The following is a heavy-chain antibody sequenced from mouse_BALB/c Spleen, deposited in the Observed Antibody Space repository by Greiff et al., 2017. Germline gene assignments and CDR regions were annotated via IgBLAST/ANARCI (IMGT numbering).Heavy chain of an antibody. CDR2: IDPANGNT. CDR1: GFNIKDTY. D-gene: IGHD2-14*01. Sequence: EVQLQQSGAELVKPGASVKLSCTASGFNIKDTYMHWVKQRPEQGLEWIGRIDPANGNTKYDPKFQGKATITADTSSNTAYLQLSSLTSEDTAVYYCARRNYRYDEGLAYWGQGTLVTVSA. J-gene: IGHJ3*01. CDR3: ARRNYRYDEGLAY. V-gene: IGHV14-3*02.